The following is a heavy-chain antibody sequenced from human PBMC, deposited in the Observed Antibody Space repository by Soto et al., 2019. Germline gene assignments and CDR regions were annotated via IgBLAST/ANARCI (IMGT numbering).Heavy chain of an antibody. CDR1: GYTFTSYY. CDR2: INPSGGST. Sequence: QVQLVQSRAEVKKPGASVKVSCKASGYTFTSYYMHWVRQAPGQGLEWMGIINPSGGSTSYAQKFQGRVTMTRDTSTSTVYMELSSLRSEDTAVYYCARVLIAVAGTSYGMDVWGQGTTVTVSS. CDR3: ARVLIAVAGTSYGMDV. J-gene: IGHJ6*02. V-gene: IGHV1-46*01. D-gene: IGHD6-19*01.